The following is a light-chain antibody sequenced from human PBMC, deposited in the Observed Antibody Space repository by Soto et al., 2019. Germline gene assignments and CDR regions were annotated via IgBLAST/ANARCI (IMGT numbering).Light chain of an antibody. CDR3: HQYNDWPRT. J-gene: IGKJ1*01. V-gene: IGKV3-15*01. Sequence: EIVMTQSPATLSVSPGERATLSCRASQSVGTYLAWYQQKPGQAPRLLIYGASTRAAGISPRFSGGGSGTEFTLTISSLQSEDFAVYYCHQYNDWPRTFGQGTKVGI. CDR2: GAS. CDR1: QSVGTY.